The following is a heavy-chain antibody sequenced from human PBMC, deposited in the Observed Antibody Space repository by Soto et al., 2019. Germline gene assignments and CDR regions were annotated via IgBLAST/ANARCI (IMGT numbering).Heavy chain of an antibody. V-gene: IGHV4-4*02. J-gene: IGHJ4*02. CDR1: GGSISSSNW. Sequence: QVLLQESGPGLVEPSGTLSLTCAVSGGSISSSNWWSWVRQSPEKGLEWIGEVDLVGNTRYNPSLTSGVTISVDKFKSQFSLKLTSVTAADTAVYYCARHGAFYFDRWGQGTLVTVSS. CDR3: ARHGAFYFDR. D-gene: IGHD3-10*01. CDR2: VDLVGNT.